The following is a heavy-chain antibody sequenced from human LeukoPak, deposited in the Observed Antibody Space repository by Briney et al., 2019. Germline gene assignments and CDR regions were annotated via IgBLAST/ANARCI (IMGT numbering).Heavy chain of an antibody. CDR1: GGSISSSSYY. CDR3: ARLRYSSGWHDAFDI. CDR2: IYYSGST. J-gene: IGHJ3*02. V-gene: IGHV4-39*01. D-gene: IGHD6-19*01. Sequence: SETLSLTCTVSGGSISSSSYYWGWIRQPPGKGLEWIGSIYYSGSTYYNPSLKSRVTISVDTSKNQFSLKLSSVTAADTAVDYCARLRYSSGWHDAFDIWGQGTMVTVSS.